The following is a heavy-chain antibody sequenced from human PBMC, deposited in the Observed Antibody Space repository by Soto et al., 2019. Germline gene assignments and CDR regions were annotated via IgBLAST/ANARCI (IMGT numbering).Heavy chain of an antibody. D-gene: IGHD4-4*01. CDR1: GGTFSTYT. CDR2: IIPIVDRA. V-gene: IGHV1-69*08. Sequence: QVQLVQSGAEVQKPGSSVRVSCKASGGTFSTYTISWVRQAPGQGLEWMGRIIPIVDRANYAKKFQGRVTITADKSTSTAYMELSSLRSDDTAVYYCARDLAITVPSPMGYWGQGTLVTVSS. J-gene: IGHJ4*02. CDR3: ARDLAITVPSPMGY.